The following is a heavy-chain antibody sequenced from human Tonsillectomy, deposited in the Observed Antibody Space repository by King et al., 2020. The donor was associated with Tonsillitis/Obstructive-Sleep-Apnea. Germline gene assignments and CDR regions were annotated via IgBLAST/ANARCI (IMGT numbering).Heavy chain of an antibody. D-gene: IGHD6-19*01. CDR3: ARRRLETDAFDI. Sequence: QLQESGPGLVKPSETLSLTCTVSGGSISSSSYYWGWIRQPPGKGLEWIGSIYYSGSTYYNPSLKSRVTISVDTSKNQFSLKLSSVTAADTAVYYCARRRLETDAFDIWGQGTMVTVSS. CDR2: IYYSGST. J-gene: IGHJ3*02. V-gene: IGHV4-39*01. CDR1: GGSISSSSYY.